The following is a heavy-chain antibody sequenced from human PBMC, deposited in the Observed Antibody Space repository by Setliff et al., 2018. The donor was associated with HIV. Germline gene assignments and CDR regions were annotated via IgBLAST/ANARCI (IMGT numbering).Heavy chain of an antibody. Sequence: PSETLSLTCAVSGYPIIEAYYWLWIRQSPTKGLEYIGIIFRGVTTYYNPSLRSRVALSMDTSKNQFSLRLSSVTAAGTAIYYCARADSRRGAGYQYMDVWGKGTTVTVSS. V-gene: IGHV4-38-2*01. J-gene: IGHJ6*03. CDR1: GYPIIEAYY. CDR2: IFRGVTT. D-gene: IGHD4-4*01. CDR3: ARADSRRGAGYQYMDV.